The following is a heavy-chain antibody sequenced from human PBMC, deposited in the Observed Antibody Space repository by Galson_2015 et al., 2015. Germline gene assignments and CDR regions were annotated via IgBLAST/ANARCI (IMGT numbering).Heavy chain of an antibody. Sequence: ETLSLTCSVSGGSFSNYYWSWIRQPPGKGLEWLGHISNSGTSNYNPSLKSRATLSLDTSKNQFSLKLSSVTAADTAVYFCAGFYGSGSHTWFDPWGQGTLVTVSS. CDR1: GGSFSNYY. D-gene: IGHD3-10*01. CDR3: AGFYGSGSHTWFDP. J-gene: IGHJ5*02. CDR2: ISNSGTS. V-gene: IGHV4-4*08.